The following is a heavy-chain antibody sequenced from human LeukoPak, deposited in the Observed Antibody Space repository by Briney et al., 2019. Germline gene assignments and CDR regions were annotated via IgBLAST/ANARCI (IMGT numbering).Heavy chain of an antibody. Sequence: GESLKTPCQGPGSPFTGYSIAWSRQMPGKGLEWMGIIYPDDSDTRYSPSFQGQVTITADKSISSAYLQWSSLKASDTAMYYCARSPGYSSAWYLAYWGQGTLVTVSS. V-gene: IGHV5-51*01. CDR3: ARSPGYSSAWYLAY. D-gene: IGHD6-19*01. CDR1: GSPFTGYS. J-gene: IGHJ4*02. CDR2: IYPDDSDT.